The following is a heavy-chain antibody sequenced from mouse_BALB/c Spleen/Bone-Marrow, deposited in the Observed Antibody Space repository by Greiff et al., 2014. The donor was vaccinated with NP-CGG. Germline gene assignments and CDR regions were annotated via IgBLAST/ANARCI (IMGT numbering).Heavy chain of an antibody. Sequence: LQQPGSELVRPGASVKLSCKASGYTFTSHWMHWVKQRPGQGLEWIGNVYPGSGSTNYDEKFKSKATLTVDTSSSTAYMQLSSLTSEDAAVYYCTRDYDWVPDYWGQGTTLTVSS. J-gene: IGHJ2*01. CDR2: VYPGSGST. CDR1: GYTFTSHW. V-gene: IGHV1S22*01. D-gene: IGHD1-1*01. CDR3: TRDYDWVPDY.